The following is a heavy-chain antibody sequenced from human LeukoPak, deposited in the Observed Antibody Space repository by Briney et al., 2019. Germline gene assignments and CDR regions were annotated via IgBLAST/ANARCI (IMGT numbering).Heavy chain of an antibody. D-gene: IGHD7-27*01. J-gene: IGHJ4*02. CDR2: IYYSGGT. Sequence: SETLSLTCTVSGVSINYYYWMWLRQPPGKGLEWIGYIYYSGGTHYNPSLKSRVTMLVDTSKNQFSLKLTAVTAADTAVYYCARETPGAGHFDFWGQGSLVTVSS. CDR1: GVSINYYY. V-gene: IGHV4-59*01. CDR3: ARETPGAGHFDF.